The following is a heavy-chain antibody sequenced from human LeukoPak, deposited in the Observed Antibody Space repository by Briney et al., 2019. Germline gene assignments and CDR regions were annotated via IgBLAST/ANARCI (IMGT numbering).Heavy chain of an antibody. Sequence: SETLSLTCAVYGGSFSSYYWGWIRQPPGKGLEWIGSIYYSGSTYYNPSLKSRVTISVDTSKNQFSLKLSSVTAADTAVYYCARLTSSGYTDYWGQGTLVTVSS. CDR2: IYYSGST. CDR3: ARLTSSGYTDY. V-gene: IGHV4-39*01. D-gene: IGHD3-22*01. J-gene: IGHJ4*02. CDR1: GGSFSSYY.